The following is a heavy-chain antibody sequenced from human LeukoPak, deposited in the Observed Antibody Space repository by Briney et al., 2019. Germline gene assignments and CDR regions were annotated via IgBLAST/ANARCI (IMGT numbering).Heavy chain of an antibody. Sequence: PLASVKVSCKASGYTFTSYGISWVRQAPGQGLEWMGWISAYNGNTNYAQKLQGRVTMTTDTSTSTAYMELRSLRSDDTAVYYCAREGPRYGDYVHYFDYWGQGTLVTVSS. J-gene: IGHJ4*02. D-gene: IGHD4-17*01. CDR1: GYTFTSYG. CDR2: ISAYNGNT. V-gene: IGHV1-18*01. CDR3: AREGPRYGDYVHYFDY.